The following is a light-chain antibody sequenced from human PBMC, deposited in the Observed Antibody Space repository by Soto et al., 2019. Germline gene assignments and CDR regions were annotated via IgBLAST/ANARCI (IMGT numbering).Light chain of an antibody. V-gene: IGLV1-51*01. CDR2: DND. CDR3: ETWDSSLSAGV. J-gene: IGLJ3*02. CDR1: RSNIGNNA. Sequence: QSVLTQPPSVSAAPGQKVTVSCSGSRSNIGNNAVAWYQHLPGTAPKLLIYDNDKRPSGISDRFSASKSGTSATLAITGLQTGDEADYYCETWDSSLSAGVFGGGIKVTVL.